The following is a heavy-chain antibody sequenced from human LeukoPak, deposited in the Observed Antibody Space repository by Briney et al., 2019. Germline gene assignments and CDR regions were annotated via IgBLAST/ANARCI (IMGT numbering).Heavy chain of an antibody. CDR1: GFTFSSYA. Sequence: GRSLRLSCAASGFTFSSYAMNWVRQAPGKGLEWVSAISGSGGNTYYADSVKGRFTISRDNSKNTLYLEMNSLRAEDTAVYYCAKGGRGSGSYNYFDYWGQGTLVTVSS. D-gene: IGHD3-10*01. CDR2: ISGSGGNT. V-gene: IGHV3-23*01. J-gene: IGHJ4*02. CDR3: AKGGRGSGSYNYFDY.